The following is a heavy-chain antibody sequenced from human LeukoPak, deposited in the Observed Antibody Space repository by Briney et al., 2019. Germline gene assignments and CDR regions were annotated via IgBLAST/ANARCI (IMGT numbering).Heavy chain of an antibody. Sequence: AGGSLRLSCAASGFTFSSYAMHWVRQAPGKGLEWVAVISYDGSNKYYADSVKGRFTISRDNSKNTLYLQMNSLRAEDTAVYYCASTIGYCSSTSCCGQSWFDPWGQGTLVTVSS. J-gene: IGHJ5*02. CDR2: ISYDGSNK. D-gene: IGHD2-2*01. CDR1: GFTFSSYA. CDR3: ASTIGYCSSTSCCGQSWFDP. V-gene: IGHV3-30-3*01.